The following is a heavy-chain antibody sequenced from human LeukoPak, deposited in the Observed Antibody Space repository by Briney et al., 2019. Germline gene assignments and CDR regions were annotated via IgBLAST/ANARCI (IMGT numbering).Heavy chain of an antibody. CDR2: ISGSGSTI. CDR3: ARESGLGVISPYFDY. Sequence: GGSLRLSCAASGFTFSSYEMNWVRQAPGKGLEWVSYISGSGSTIYYEDSVKGRFTISRDNAKNSLYLQMNSLRAEDTAVYYCARESGLGVISPYFDYWGQGTLVTVSS. V-gene: IGHV3-48*03. CDR1: GFTFSSYE. D-gene: IGHD2-21*01. J-gene: IGHJ4*02.